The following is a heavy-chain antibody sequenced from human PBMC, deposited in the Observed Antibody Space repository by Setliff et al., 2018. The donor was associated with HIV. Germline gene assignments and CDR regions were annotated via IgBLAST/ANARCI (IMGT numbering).Heavy chain of an antibody. D-gene: IGHD5-12*01. CDR1: GGSITSGNYF. Sequence: TLSLTCTVPGGSITSGNYFWTWIRQPAGKGLEWIGHIYTDGSTNYNPSFRSRVTISVDSSKNQFSLKLSSVTAADTAVYYCARDARWLQFPYFDYWGQGTLVTVSS. V-gene: IGHV4-61*09. CDR3: ARDARWLQFPYFDY. J-gene: IGHJ4*01. CDR2: IYTDGST.